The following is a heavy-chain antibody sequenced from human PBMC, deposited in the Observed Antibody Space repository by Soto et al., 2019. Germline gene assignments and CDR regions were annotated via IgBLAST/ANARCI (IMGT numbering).Heavy chain of an antibody. CDR2: IYYSRST. V-gene: IGHV4-59*08. J-gene: IGHJ5*02. CDR1: GGSISSYY. CDR3: ARAKAPLYSSSWYWFDP. D-gene: IGHD6-13*01. Sequence: PSETLSLTCTVSGGSISSYYWSWIRQPPGKGLEWIGYIYYSRSTNYNPSNKRRITISVDTSKNQFSLKLSSVTAADTAVYYCARAKAPLYSSSWYWFDPWGQGTLVTVS.